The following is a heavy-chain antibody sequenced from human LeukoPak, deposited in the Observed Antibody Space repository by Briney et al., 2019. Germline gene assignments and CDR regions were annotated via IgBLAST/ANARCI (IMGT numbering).Heavy chain of an antibody. CDR2: IASDGRDV. J-gene: IGHJ4*02. V-gene: IGHV3-30*18. CDR1: GFTFSSYT. Sequence: GSLRLSCAASGFTFSSYTMHWVRQAPGKGLQWVAVIASDGRDVKYGDSVKGRFTISRDNSKNTLYLQMNSLRAEDTAVYYCAKDRAIGPAVYYFDYWGQGTLVTVSS. CDR3: AKDRAIGPAVYYFDY. D-gene: IGHD2-2*01.